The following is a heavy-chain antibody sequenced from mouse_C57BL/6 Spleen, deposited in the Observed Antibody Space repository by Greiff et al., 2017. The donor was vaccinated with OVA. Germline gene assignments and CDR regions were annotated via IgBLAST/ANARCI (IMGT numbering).Heavy chain of an antibody. CDR1: GYTFTSYR. Sequence: VQLQQPGAELVKPGASVKMSCKASGYTFTSYRITWVKQRPGQGLEWIGDIYPGSGSTNYNEKFKSKATLTVDTSSSTAYMQLSSLTSEDSAVYYCARGSYGNYWYFDVWGTGTTVTVSS. V-gene: IGHV1-55*01. D-gene: IGHD2-1*01. CDR2: IYPGSGST. J-gene: IGHJ1*03. CDR3: ARGSYGNYWYFDV.